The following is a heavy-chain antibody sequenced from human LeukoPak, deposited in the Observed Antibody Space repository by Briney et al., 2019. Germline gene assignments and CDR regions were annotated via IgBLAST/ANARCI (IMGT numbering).Heavy chain of an antibody. J-gene: IGHJ4*02. Sequence: PGGSLRLSCGAFGFTFSTYWMHWVRQAPGKGLVWVSRIKSDGSSTTYADSVKGRFTISRDNAKNTLYLQMNSLRAEDTAVYYCARVFHLIDHWGQGTLVTVTS. CDR2: IKSDGSST. V-gene: IGHV3-74*01. CDR3: ARVFHLIDH. CDR1: GFTFSTYW.